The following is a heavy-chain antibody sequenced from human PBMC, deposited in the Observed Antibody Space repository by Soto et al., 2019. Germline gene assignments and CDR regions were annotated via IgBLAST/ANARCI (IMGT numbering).Heavy chain of an antibody. CDR2: INEDSTYI. CDR3: VRDLGRYFRSGYMDL. CDR1: GFAFNTYS. D-gene: IGHD3-9*01. Sequence: EVQLVESGGGLVKPGGSLRLSCTASGFAFNTYSMNWVRQAPGKGLEWVSSINEDSTYIYYADSLRGRITIPRDNAKDSLFLQMNSLTPDDPAVYYFVRDLGRYFRSGYMDLWGDGATVTVSS. V-gene: IGHV3-21*02. J-gene: IGHJ6*03.